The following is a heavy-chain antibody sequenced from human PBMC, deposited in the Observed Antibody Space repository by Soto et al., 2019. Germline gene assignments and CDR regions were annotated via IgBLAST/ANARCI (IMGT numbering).Heavy chain of an antibody. CDR2: LGGNGFTT. Sequence: EVQLLESGGGLVQPGGSLRLSCVVSGFTFGSYAMSWVRQAPEKGPEWVAILGGNGFTTYYADSVKGRFTISGDKSKSTLFLHMSSLRADDTGVYYCAKALRPSVNFFYYMDVWGRGTSVTVSS. D-gene: IGHD2-2*01. V-gene: IGHV3-23*01. CDR3: AKALRPSVNFFYYMDV. J-gene: IGHJ6*03. CDR1: GFTFGSYA.